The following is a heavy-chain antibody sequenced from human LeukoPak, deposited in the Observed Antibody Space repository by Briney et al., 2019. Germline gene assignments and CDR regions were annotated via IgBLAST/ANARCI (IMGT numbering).Heavy chain of an antibody. CDR2: ISGSSSGSTSII. J-gene: IGHJ4*02. CDR3: ARDFWSGYYTED. CDR1: GIIFSTYA. V-gene: IGHV3-48*04. D-gene: IGHD3-3*01. Sequence: GGSLRLSCEFSGIIFSTYAMNWVRQAPGKGLEWISYISGSSSGSTSIIHYAYSVKGRFTISRDNAKNSLNLQMDSLSAEDTAVYYCARDFWSGYYTEDWGQGALVIVSS.